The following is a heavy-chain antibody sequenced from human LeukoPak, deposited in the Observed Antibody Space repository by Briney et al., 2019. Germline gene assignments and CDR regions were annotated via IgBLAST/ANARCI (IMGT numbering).Heavy chain of an antibody. CDR2: IYYSGST. D-gene: IGHD3-10*01. CDR1: GGSISSSSYY. J-gene: IGHJ4*02. Sequence: SETLSLTCTVSGGSISSSSYYWGLIRQPPGKGLEWIGSIYYSGSTYYNPSLKSRVTISVDTSKNQFSLKLSSVTAADTAVYYCARLGITMVRGVNWGQGTLVTVSS. V-gene: IGHV4-39*01. CDR3: ARLGITMVRGVN.